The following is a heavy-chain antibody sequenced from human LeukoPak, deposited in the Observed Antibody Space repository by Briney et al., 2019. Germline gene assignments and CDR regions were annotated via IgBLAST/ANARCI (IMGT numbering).Heavy chain of an antibody. CDR2: IKKDGSEQ. CDR1: GFSFNGYW. J-gene: IGHJ4*02. Sequence: PGGSLRLSCAASGFSFNGYWMAWVRQAPGKGLEWVANIKKDGSEQYYMDSVKGRFTISRDNAKNSLYLQMNSLRADDTAVYYCARDLKAYCSGGSCYRLDYWGQGTLVTVSS. D-gene: IGHD2-15*01. V-gene: IGHV3-7*03. CDR3: ARDLKAYCSGGSCYRLDY.